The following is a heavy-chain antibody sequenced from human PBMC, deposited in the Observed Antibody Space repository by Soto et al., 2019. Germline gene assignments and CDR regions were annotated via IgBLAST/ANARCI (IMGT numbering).Heavy chain of an antibody. V-gene: IGHV1-69*14. D-gene: IGHD6-19*01. CDR1: GGTFSSYT. CDR3: ATTTSGFTEVDY. J-gene: IGHJ4*02. CDR2: ISATFGTT. Sequence: QVQLVQSGAEVKKPGSSVKVSCKASGGTFSSYTFSWVRQAPGQGLECMGQISATFGTTTYAQKFKGRLTITADKSTSTLSMELSSLRSDDTAIYVFATTTSGFTEVDYWGQGTLVTVSS.